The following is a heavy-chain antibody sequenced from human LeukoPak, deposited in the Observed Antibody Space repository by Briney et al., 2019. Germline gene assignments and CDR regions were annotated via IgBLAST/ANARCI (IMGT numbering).Heavy chain of an antibody. V-gene: IGHV3-33*01. J-gene: IGHJ4*02. CDR1: GFTFSSYG. D-gene: IGHD3-22*01. CDR2: IWYDGSNK. Sequence: GGSLRLSCAASGFTFSSYGMHWVRQAPGKGLEWVAVIWYDGSNKCYADSVKGRFTISRDNSKNTLYLQMNSLRAEDTAVYYCAREGTYYYDSSGYYLPDYWDQGTLVTVSS. CDR3: AREGTYYYDSSGYYLPDY.